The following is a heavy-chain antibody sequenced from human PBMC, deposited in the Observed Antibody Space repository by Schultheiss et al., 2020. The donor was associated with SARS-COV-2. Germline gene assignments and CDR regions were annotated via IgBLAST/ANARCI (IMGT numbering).Heavy chain of an antibody. J-gene: IGHJ2*01. CDR2: VTHSGST. Sequence: SETLSLTCAVSGGSFSDHYCTWIRQSPGKGLEYIGEVTHSGSTDYNPSLKSRVTISLDTSKNQFSLNLTAVTAADTAVYYCARGNVVVTHWYFDLWGRGTLVTVSS. D-gene: IGHD2-21*02. V-gene: IGHV4-34*01. CDR3: ARGNVVVTHWYFDL. CDR1: GGSFSDHY.